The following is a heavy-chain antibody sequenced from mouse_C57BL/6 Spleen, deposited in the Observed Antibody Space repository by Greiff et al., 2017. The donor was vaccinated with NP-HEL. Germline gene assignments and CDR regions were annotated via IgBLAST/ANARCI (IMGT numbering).Heavy chain of an antibody. J-gene: IGHJ2*01. CDR2: INPNNGGT. CDR3: ARRGDDYDFDY. CDR1: GYTFTDYY. D-gene: IGHD2-4*01. Sequence: VQLQQSGPELVKPGASVKISCKASGYTFTDYYMNWVKQSHGKSLEWIGDINPNNGGTSYNQKFKGKATLTVDKSSSTAYMELRSLTSEDSAVYYCARRGDDYDFDYWGQGTTLTVSS. V-gene: IGHV1-26*01.